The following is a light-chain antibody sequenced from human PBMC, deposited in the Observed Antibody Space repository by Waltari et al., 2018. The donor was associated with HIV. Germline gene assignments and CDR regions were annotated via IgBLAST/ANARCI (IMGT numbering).Light chain of an antibody. Sequence: SVLTQPPSASGPPGQRVTISCSGGSSNIGSNTVNWYQQLPGTAPILLIYSNNQRPSGIPDRFSGSKSGTSASLAISGLQSEDEADYYCVAWDDSLNGWVFGGGTKLTVL. CDR1: SSNIGSNT. V-gene: IGLV1-44*01. CDR2: SNN. J-gene: IGLJ3*02. CDR3: VAWDDSLNGWV.